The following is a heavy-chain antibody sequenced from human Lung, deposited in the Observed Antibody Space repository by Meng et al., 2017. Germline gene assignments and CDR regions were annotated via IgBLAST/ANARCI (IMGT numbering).Heavy chain of an antibody. V-gene: IGHV4-34*01. CDR3: ARPKQANWYFDL. D-gene: IGHD1/OR15-1a*01. CDR1: GGSFSGYY. J-gene: IGHJ2*01. CDR2: INHSGST. Sequence: QVQLQQWGEGLLKPSETLSLTGAVYGGSFSGYYWSWIRQPPGKGLEWIGEINHSGSTNYNPSLKSRVTISVDTSKNQFSLKLSSVTAADTAVYYCARPKQANWYFDLWGRGTLVTVSS.